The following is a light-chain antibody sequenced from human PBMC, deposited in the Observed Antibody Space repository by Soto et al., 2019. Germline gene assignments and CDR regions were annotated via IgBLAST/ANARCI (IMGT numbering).Light chain of an antibody. V-gene: IGKV1-5*01. CDR1: QSIRYY. Sequence: DIQLTQSPPTLSASVVDRFTITCLASQSIRYYLAWYQQMPGKAPKLLIYGASSWQSGVPSMFSGSGSGTEFTLTISSLQPDDFATYFCQHHNSYSQTFGQGTK. CDR3: QHHNSYSQT. J-gene: IGKJ1*01. CDR2: GAS.